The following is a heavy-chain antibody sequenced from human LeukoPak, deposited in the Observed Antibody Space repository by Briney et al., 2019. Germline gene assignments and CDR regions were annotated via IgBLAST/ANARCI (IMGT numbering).Heavy chain of an antibody. CDR2: IKHDGSEKQDGSEK. Sequence: PGGSLRLSCAASGFTFSQYRMSWVRQAPGKGLEWVADIKHDGSEKQDGSEKNYVDSVKGRFTISRDIAKNSLYLQMNSLRAEDTAVYYCARSGRGVDSFYFYMDVWGKGTTVTVSS. V-gene: IGHV3-7*01. J-gene: IGHJ6*03. D-gene: IGHD3-10*01. CDR1: GFTFSQYR. CDR3: ARSGRGVDSFYFYMDV.